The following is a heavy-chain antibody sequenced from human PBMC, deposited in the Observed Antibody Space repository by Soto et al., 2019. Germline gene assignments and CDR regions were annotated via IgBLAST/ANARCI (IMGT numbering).Heavy chain of an antibody. CDR1: GFTFDDYG. J-gene: IGHJ6*02. CDR3: ARALLWFGELSENYYYYYGMDV. Sequence: PGGSLRLSCAASGFTFDDYGMSWVRQAPGKGLEWVSGINWNGGSTGYADSVKGRFTISRDNAKNSLYLQMNSLRAEDTALYYCARALLWFGELSENYYYYYGMDVWGQGTTVTVSS. CDR2: INWNGGST. V-gene: IGHV3-20*04. D-gene: IGHD3-10*01.